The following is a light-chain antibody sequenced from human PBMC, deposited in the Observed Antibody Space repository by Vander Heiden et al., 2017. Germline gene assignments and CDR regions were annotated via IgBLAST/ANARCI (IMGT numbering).Light chain of an antibody. J-gene: IGLJ3*02. CDR1: SSDVGAYDD. V-gene: IGLV2-11*01. Sequence: QSALTHPRSVSGSPGQSVTISCSGTSSDVGAYDDVSWYQQHPGKAPKLLIYDVTKWPSGVPDRFSGSKSGNTATLTISGLLTEDEADYYCCSYAGSYTWVFGGGTKVTVL. CDR2: DVT. CDR3: CSYAGSYTWV.